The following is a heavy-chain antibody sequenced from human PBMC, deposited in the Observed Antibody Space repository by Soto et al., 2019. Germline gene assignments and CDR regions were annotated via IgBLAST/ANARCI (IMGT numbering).Heavy chain of an antibody. CDR2: INAGNGNT. CDR3: AREASDWYYFDY. Sequence: QVPLVQSGAEVKKPGASVKVSCKASGYTFTSYAMHWVRQAPGQRLEWMGWINAGNGNTKYSQKFQGRVTITRDTSASTAYMELSSLRSEDTAVYYCAREASDWYYFDYWGQGTLVTVSS. CDR1: GYTFTSYA. V-gene: IGHV1-3*01. D-gene: IGHD3-9*01. J-gene: IGHJ4*02.